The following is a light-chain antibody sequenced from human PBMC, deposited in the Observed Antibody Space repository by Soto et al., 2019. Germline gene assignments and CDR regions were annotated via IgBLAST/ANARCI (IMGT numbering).Light chain of an antibody. Sequence: EIVLTHSPGTLALSPWERATLSLRASQSVRSTYLAWYQHKPGQAPRLLIYGASSRATGVPDRFSGSGSGTDFTLAISRLEPEDFAVYYCQQYGTSPWTFGQGTKVDIK. V-gene: IGKV3-20*01. CDR2: GAS. CDR3: QQYGTSPWT. CDR1: QSVRSTY. J-gene: IGKJ1*01.